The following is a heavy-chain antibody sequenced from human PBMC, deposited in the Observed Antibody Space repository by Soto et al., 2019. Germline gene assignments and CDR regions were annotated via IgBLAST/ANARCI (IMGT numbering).Heavy chain of an antibody. J-gene: IGHJ4*02. Sequence: ASVKVSCKASGYTFTNYGITWVRQAPGQGPEWKGWISAYNGNTNYAQTLQGRVTMTTDTSTSTAYMEMRSLRSDDTAVYYCARGRAQTWKDSSSWYDYWGQGTLVTVSS. CDR3: ARGRAQTWKDSSSWYDY. CDR1: GYTFTNYG. V-gene: IGHV1-18*01. CDR2: ISAYNGNT. D-gene: IGHD6-13*01.